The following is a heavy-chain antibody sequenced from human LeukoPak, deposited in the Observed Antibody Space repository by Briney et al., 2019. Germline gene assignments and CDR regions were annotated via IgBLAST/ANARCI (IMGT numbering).Heavy chain of an antibody. V-gene: IGHV1-2*06. D-gene: IGHD6-6*01. J-gene: IGHJ4*02. CDR2: INPNSGGT. Sequence: GASVKVSCKASGYTFTGYYMHWVRQAPGQGLEWMGRINPNSGGTNYAQKFQGRVTMTRDTSISTAYMELSRLRSDDTAVYYCAREPSIAARPGDYWGQGTPVTVSS. CDR3: AREPSIAARPGDY. CDR1: GYTFTGYY.